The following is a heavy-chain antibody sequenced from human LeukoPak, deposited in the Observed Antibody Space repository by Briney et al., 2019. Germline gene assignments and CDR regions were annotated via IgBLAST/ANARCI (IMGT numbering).Heavy chain of an antibody. V-gene: IGHV1-8*01. CDR1: GYTFISYD. CDR3: ARTPPDYGIDY. Sequence: ASVKVSCKASGYTFISYDINWVRQATGQGLEWMGWMSPNSGNTGYAQKFQGRITITKSTSISTAYMELSDLESEDTAVYYCARTPPDYGIDYWGQGTLVTVSS. CDR2: MSPNSGNT. J-gene: IGHJ4*02. D-gene: IGHD4-17*01.